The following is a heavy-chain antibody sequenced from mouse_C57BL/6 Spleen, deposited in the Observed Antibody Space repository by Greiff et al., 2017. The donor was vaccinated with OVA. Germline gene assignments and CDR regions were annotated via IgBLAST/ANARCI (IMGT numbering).Heavy chain of an antibody. CDR3: TRDKGYYDYDGFAY. CDR1: GFTFSSYA. Sequence: EVKVVESGEGLVKPGGSLKLSCAASGFTFSSYAMSWVRQTPEKRLEWVAYISSGGDYIYYADTVKGRFTISRDNARNTLYLQMSSLKSEDTAMYYCTRDKGYYDYDGFAYWGQGTLVTVSA. D-gene: IGHD2-4*01. J-gene: IGHJ3*01. V-gene: IGHV5-9-1*02. CDR2: ISSGGDYI.